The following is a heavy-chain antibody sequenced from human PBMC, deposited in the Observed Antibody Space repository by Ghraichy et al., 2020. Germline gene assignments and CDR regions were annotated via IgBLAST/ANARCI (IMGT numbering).Heavy chain of an antibody. CDR1: GGSISSSSYY. D-gene: IGHD4-17*01. J-gene: IGHJ3*02. CDR2: IYYSGST. CDR3: ARPFGDYRAIDAFDI. V-gene: IGHV4-39*07. Sequence: SETLSLTCTVSGGSISSSSYYWGWIRQPPGKGLEWIGSIYYSGSTYYNPSLKSRVTISVDTSKNQFSLKLSSVTAADTAVYYCARPFGDYRAIDAFDIWGQGTMVTVSS.